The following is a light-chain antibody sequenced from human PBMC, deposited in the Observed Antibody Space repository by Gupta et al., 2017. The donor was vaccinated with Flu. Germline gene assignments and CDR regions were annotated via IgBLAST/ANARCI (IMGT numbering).Light chain of an antibody. CDR3: ATGDDSRDTVV. CDR2: END. Sequence: VTISCSGGSSNIGKNYVSWYQQRPGTAPKLLIYENDKRPSGIPDRFSGSKSGTAATLGITGLQTGDEADYYCATGDDSRDTVVFGGGTKLTVL. CDR1: SSNIGKNY. J-gene: IGLJ3*02. V-gene: IGLV1-51*02.